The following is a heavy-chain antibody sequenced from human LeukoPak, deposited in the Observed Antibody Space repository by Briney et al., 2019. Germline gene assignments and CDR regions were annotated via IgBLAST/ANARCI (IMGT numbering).Heavy chain of an antibody. Sequence: SVKVSYKTSGFTFSTSAVQWVRQARGQRLEWIGWIIVGSGATNYAQSLQGRFTITRDMSTNTAYMELSSLGSEDSAVYYCAAELYGVYTDCCTFHLWGQGTMVTVSS. CDR2: IIVGSGAT. J-gene: IGHJ3*01. CDR1: GFTFSTSA. CDR3: AAELYGVYTDCCTFHL. D-gene: IGHD4-17*01. V-gene: IGHV1-58*01.